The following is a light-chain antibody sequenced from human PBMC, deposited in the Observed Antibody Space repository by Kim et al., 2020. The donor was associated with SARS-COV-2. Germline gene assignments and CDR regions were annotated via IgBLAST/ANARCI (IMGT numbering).Light chain of an antibody. CDR1: SSNVGGYNF. J-gene: IGLJ2*01. CDR3: SSYTSSSTLV. V-gene: IGLV2-14*03. Sequence: QSITNSCTGTSSNVGGYNFVAWYRHHPGKAPELMIYDVSKRPSGVSNRFSGSKSGNTASLTISGLQAEDEADYYCSSYTSSSTLVFGGGTKVTVL. CDR2: DVS.